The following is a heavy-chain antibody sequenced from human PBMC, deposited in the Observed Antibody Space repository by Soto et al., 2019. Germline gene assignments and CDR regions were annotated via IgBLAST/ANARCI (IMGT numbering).Heavy chain of an antibody. CDR3: ARDYFDVWVVSRPHHFSNYYGMDV. D-gene: IGHD3-3*01. J-gene: IGHJ6*02. CDR2: ISANNGNT. V-gene: IGHV1-18*01. Sequence: QVQLVQSGGEVKKPGASVKVSCETSGFTFKSFGFTWVRQAPGQGLEWMGWISANNGNTVYEQKFQGRVTMTTDTSTRTAYMELRSLKSDDTAMYYCARDYFDVWVVSRPHHFSNYYGMDVWGQGTAVTVSS. CDR1: GFTFKSFG.